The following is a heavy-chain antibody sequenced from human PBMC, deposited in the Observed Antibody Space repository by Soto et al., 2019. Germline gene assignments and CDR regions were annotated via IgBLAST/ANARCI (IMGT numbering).Heavy chain of an antibody. V-gene: IGHV1-3*01. CDR2: INAGNGNT. Sequence: ASVKVSCKASGYTFTSYAMHWVRQAPGQRLGWMGWINAGNGNTKYSQKFQGRVTITRDTSASTAYMELSSLRSVDTAVYYCARNGGVYYYDSSGYYFGCWGQGTLVPVSS. CDR1: GYTFTSYA. J-gene: IGHJ4*02. CDR3: ARNGGVYYYDSSGYYFGC. D-gene: IGHD3-22*01.